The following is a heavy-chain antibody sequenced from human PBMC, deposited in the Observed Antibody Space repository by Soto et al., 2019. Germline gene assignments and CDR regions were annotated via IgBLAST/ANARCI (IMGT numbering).Heavy chain of an antibody. CDR2: INAGNGNT. CDR1: GYTFTSYA. CDR3: ARVAVVGPLYFDY. Sequence: QVQLVQSGAEVKKPGASVKVSCKASGYTFTSYAMHWVRQAPGQRLEWMGWINAGNGNTKYSQKFQGRVTITRDTSASTAYMELSSLRSEDTAVYCCARVAVVGPLYFDYWGQGTLVTVSS. D-gene: IGHD2-21*01. J-gene: IGHJ4*02. V-gene: IGHV1-3*01.